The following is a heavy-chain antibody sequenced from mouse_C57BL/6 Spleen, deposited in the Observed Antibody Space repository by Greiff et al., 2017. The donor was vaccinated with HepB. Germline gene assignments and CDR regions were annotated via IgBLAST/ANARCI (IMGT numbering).Heavy chain of an antibody. Sequence: EVQLQQSGAELVRPGASVKLSCTASGFNIKDDYMHWVKQRPEQGLEWIGWIDPENGDTEYASKFQGKATITADTSSNTAYLPLSSLTSEDTAVYYCTTLPGGGFDYWGQGTTLTVSS. J-gene: IGHJ2*01. D-gene: IGHD4-1*01. CDR2: IDPENGDT. V-gene: IGHV14-4*01. CDR3: TTLPGGGFDY. CDR1: GFNIKDDY.